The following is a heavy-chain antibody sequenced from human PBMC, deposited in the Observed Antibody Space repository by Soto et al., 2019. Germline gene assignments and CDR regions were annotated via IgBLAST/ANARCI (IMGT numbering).Heavy chain of an antibody. D-gene: IGHD5-18*01. CDR3: ARAGGTAMVRPYSSGMDV. CDR2: IIPIFGTA. J-gene: IGHJ6*02. Sequence: QVKMVQSGAEVKKTGSSVKVSCKASGGTFSSYAISWVRQAPGQGLEWMGGIIPIFGTANYAQKFQGRVTITADESTSTAYMELSIFVSVDTVVYYCARAGGTAMVRPYSSGMDVWGQGTTVTVSS. V-gene: IGHV1-69*01. CDR1: GGTFSSYA.